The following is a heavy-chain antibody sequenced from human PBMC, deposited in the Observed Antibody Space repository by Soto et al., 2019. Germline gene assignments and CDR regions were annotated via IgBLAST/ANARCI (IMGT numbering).Heavy chain of an antibody. V-gene: IGHV3-30*18. J-gene: IGHJ6*02. CDR2: ISYDGSNK. D-gene: IGHD2-15*01. CDR1: GFTFSSYG. Sequence: PGGSLRLSCAASGFTFSSYGMHWVRQAPGKGLEWVAVISYDGSNKYYADSVKGRFTISRDNSKSTLYLQMNSLRAEDTAVYYCAKVLLRYCSGGSCPYGMDVWGQGTTVTVSS. CDR3: AKVLLRYCSGGSCPYGMDV.